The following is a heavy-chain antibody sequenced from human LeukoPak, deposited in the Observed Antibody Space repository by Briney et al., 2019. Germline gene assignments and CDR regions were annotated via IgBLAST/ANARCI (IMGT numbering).Heavy chain of an antibody. J-gene: IGHJ4*02. D-gene: IGHD2-15*01. CDR1: GGTFSSYA. Sequence: ASVKVSCKASGGTFSSYAISRVRQAPGQGLEWMGGIIPIFGTANYAQKFQGRVTITADESTSTAYMEPSSLRSEDTAVYYCAKDGDCSGGSCYDYWGQGTLVTVSS. CDR2: IIPIFGTA. CDR3: AKDGDCSGGSCYDY. V-gene: IGHV1-69*13.